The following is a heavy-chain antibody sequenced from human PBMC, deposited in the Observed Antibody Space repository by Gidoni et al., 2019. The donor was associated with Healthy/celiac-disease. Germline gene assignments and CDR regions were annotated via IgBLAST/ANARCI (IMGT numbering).Heavy chain of an antibody. Sequence: QVQLVQSGAEVKKPGASVKVSCKASGYTFTSYYMHWVRQAPGQGLEWMGIINPSGGSTSYAQKFQGRVTMTRDTSTSTVYMELSSLRSEDTAVYYCARDSTIFGVVMSHAFDIWGQGTMVTVSS. J-gene: IGHJ3*02. V-gene: IGHV1-46*01. CDR3: ARDSTIFGVVMSHAFDI. D-gene: IGHD3-3*01. CDR2: INPSGGST. CDR1: GYTFTSYY.